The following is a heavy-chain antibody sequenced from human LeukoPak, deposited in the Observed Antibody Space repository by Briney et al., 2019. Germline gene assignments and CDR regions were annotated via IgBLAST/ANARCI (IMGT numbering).Heavy chain of an antibody. CDR1: GYSFTSYW. CDR2: IYTGDSDT. J-gene: IGHJ4*02. D-gene: IGHD2-21*02. Sequence: GESLKISCKGSGYSFTSYWIGWVRQMPGKGLEWMGIIYTGDSDTRYSPSFQGQVTISADKSISTAYLQWSSLKASDSAMYYCARLSYCGGDCHYNSYFDFWGQGTLVSVSS. CDR3: ARLSYCGGDCHYNSYFDF. V-gene: IGHV5-51*01.